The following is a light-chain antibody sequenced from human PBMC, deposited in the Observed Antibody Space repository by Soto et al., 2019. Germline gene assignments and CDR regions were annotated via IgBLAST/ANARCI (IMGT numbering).Light chain of an antibody. V-gene: IGKV3-20*01. CDR2: DAS. CDR3: QQYASAPLT. Sequence: EIVLTQSPGTLSLSPGERATLSCRASQTVAKNYLAWYQQQPGQAPRLLIYDASTRATGIPDRFTGSGTATVFTLTINRLEPEDFAVYYCQQYASAPLTFGGGTKVEIK. CDR1: QTVAKNY. J-gene: IGKJ4*01.